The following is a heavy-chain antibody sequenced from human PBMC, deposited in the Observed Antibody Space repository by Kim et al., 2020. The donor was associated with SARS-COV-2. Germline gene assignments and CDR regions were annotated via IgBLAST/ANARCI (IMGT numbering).Heavy chain of an antibody. J-gene: IGHJ6*02. CDR1: GYTLTELS. V-gene: IGHV1-24*01. Sequence: ASVKVSCKVSGYTLTELSMHWVRQAPGKGLEWMGGFDPEDGETIYAQKFQGRVTMTEDTSTDTAYMELSSLRSEDTAVYYCATGTVVRGPHYADQNPYYYYYGMDVWGQGTTVTVSS. D-gene: IGHD3-10*01. CDR3: ATGTVVRGPHYADQNPYYYYYGMDV. CDR2: FDPEDGET.